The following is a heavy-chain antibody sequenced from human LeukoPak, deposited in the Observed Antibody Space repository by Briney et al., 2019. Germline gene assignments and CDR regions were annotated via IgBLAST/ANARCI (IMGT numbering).Heavy chain of an antibody. CDR1: GFTFSSYT. V-gene: IGHV3-21*01. CDR3: ARAGRLPHPQYYFDS. D-gene: IGHD6-25*01. Sequence: GGSLRLSCVASGFTFSSYTMNWVRQAPEKGLEWVSSIPSSSSSKYYADSVKGRFTISRDNAKNSLYLQLNSLRAEDTAVYYCARAGRLPHPQYYFDSWGLGTLLTVSS. CDR2: IPSSSSSK. J-gene: IGHJ4*02.